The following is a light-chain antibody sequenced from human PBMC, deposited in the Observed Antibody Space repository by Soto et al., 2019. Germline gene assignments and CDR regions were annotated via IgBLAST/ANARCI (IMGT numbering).Light chain of an antibody. CDR3: GTWDSSLSAAV. CDR2: DNN. J-gene: IGLJ7*01. Sequence: QSVLTQPPSVSAAPGQKVTVSCSGSSSNIGYHYVSWYQQLPGTAPKLLIYDNNKRPPGIPDRFSGSKSGTSATLGITGLQTGDEADYYCGTWDSSLSAAVFGGGTQLTVL. V-gene: IGLV1-51*01. CDR1: SSNIGYHY.